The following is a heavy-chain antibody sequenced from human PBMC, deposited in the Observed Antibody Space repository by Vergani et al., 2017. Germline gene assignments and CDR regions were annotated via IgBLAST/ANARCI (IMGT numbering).Heavy chain of an antibody. Sequence: EVQLVESGGGLVKPGGSLRLSCAASGFSFSSYSMNWVRQAPGKGLEWVASISGSSSYVFYRDSVEGRFTIPRDNAKKSVYLQMNSLRAEDTAMYFCARGWWDCTHIRCSPPSYWGQGTQVTVSS. V-gene: IGHV3-21*02. CDR3: ARGWWDCTHIRCSPPSY. CDR1: GFSFSSYS. J-gene: IGHJ4*02. D-gene: IGHD2-8*01. CDR2: ISGSSSYV.